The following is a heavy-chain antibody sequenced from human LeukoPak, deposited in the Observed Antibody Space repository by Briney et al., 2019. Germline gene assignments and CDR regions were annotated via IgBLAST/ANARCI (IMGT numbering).Heavy chain of an antibody. V-gene: IGHV3-9*03. J-gene: IGHJ4*02. Sequence: GGSLRLSCAASGFTFDDYAMHWVRQAPGKGLEWVSGISWNSGSISYADSVKGRFTISRDNAKNSLYLQMNSLRAEDMALYYCAKDIGSSGWYLDYWGQGTLVTVSS. CDR1: GFTFDDYA. D-gene: IGHD6-19*01. CDR2: ISWNSGSI. CDR3: AKDIGSSGWYLDY.